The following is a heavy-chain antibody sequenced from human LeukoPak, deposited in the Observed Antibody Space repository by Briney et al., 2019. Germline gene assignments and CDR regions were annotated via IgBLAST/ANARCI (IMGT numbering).Heavy chain of an antibody. CDR2: ISSSSFKI. V-gene: IGHV3-48*04. D-gene: IGHD6-13*01. CDR1: GFTVSSNY. CDR3: VRDPSYGSSWYYYMDV. J-gene: IGHJ6*03. Sequence: GGSLRLSCAASGFTVSSNYMSWVRQAPGKGLEWVSYISSSSFKIGYADSVKGRFTISRDNSKNSLYLQMDSLRVEDTAVYYCVRDPSYGSSWYYYMDVWGKGTTVTVSS.